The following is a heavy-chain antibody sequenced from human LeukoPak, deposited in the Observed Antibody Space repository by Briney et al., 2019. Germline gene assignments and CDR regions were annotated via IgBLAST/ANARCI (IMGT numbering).Heavy chain of an antibody. CDR3: ARIYLKQASAS. D-gene: IGHD3-10*01. Sequence: PGGSLRLSCAASGFTFSNYGMSWVRQAPGKGLEWVSDISGSGGSTYYADSVKGRFTISRDNSKNTLYLQMNSLRAEDTAVYYCARIYLKQASASWGQGTLVTVSS. V-gene: IGHV3-23*01. CDR1: GFTFSNYG. J-gene: IGHJ5*02. CDR2: ISGSGGST.